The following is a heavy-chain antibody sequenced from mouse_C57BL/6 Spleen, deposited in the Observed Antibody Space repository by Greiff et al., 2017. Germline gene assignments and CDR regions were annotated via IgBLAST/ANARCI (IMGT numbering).Heavy chain of an antibody. V-gene: IGHV1-81*01. CDR2: IYPRSGNT. J-gene: IGHJ2*01. CDR3: ARALSTGNYFDY. CDR1: GYTFTSSG. D-gene: IGHD4-1*02. Sequence: VQLQQSGAELARPGASVKLSCKASGYTFTSSGISWVKQRPGQGLEWIGEIYPRSGNTYYNEKFKGKATLTADKSSSTAYMELRSLTSEDSAVYFCARALSTGNYFDYWGQGTTLTVSS.